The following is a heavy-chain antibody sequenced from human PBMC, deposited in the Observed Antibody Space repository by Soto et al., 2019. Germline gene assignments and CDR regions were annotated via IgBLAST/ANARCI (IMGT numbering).Heavy chain of an antibody. Sequence: QVQLQQWGAGLLKPSETLSLTCAVYGGSFSGYDWSWIRQPPGKGLEWIGEINHSGSTNYNPSLKSRVTISTDTSKNQFALKLCSVTAADTAVYYCARGWGRMVDCWGQGTLVTVSS. V-gene: IGHV4-34*01. CDR1: GGSFSGYD. CDR2: INHSGST. D-gene: IGHD7-27*01. J-gene: IGHJ4*02. CDR3: ARGWGRMVDC.